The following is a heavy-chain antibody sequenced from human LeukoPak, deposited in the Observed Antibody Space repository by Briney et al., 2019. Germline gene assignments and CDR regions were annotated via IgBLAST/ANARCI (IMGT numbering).Heavy chain of an antibody. J-gene: IGHJ4*02. CDR3: ARAAYMSSPDY. CDR1: GFTLSRYW. CDR2: IKHDGSEK. Sequence: PGGSLRLSCAASGFTLSRYWMSWVRQAPGKGLEWVANIKHDGSEKYYVDSVKGRFTISRDNAKNTLYLQMSSLRGEDTAVYYCARAAYMSSPDYWGQGTLVTVSS. V-gene: IGHV3-7*02. D-gene: IGHD6-6*01.